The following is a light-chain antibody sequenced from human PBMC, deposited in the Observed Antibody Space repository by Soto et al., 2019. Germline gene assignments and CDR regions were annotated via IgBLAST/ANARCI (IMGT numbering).Light chain of an antibody. V-gene: IGLV1-40*01. Sequence: QSVLTKPPSVSGAAGQRVTISCTRSSSNIGAGYDVHWYQQLLGTAPKLLIYGNSNRPSGVPDRFSGSKSGTSASLAITGLQAEDEADYYCQSYDSSLSGYVFGTGTKVTVL. CDR2: GNS. CDR3: QSYDSSLSGYV. CDR1: SSNIGAGYD. J-gene: IGLJ1*01.